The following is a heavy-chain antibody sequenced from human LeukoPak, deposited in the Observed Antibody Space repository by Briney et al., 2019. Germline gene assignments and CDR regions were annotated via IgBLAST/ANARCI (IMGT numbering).Heavy chain of an antibody. CDR2: INHSGST. J-gene: IGHJ4*02. CDR3: ARPHYDILTGYSSLFFDY. D-gene: IGHD3-9*01. V-gene: IGHV4-34*01. CDR1: GGSISSYY. Sequence: SETLSLTCTVSGGSISSYYWSWIRQPPGKGLEWIGEINHSGSTNYNPSLKSRVTISVDTSKNQFSLKLSSVTAADTAVYYCARPHYDILTGYSSLFFDYWGQGTLVTVSS.